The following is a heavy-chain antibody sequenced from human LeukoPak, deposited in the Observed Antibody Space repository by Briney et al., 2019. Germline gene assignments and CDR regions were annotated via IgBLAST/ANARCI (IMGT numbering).Heavy chain of an antibody. J-gene: IGHJ4*02. D-gene: IGHD3-10*01. CDR2: MNPNSGYT. CDR1: GYTFTSYA. V-gene: IGHV1-8*02. Sequence: ASVKVSCKASGYTFTSYAMNWVRQAPGQGLEWLGYMNPNSGYTGYAQKFQGRVTMTSDTSINTAYMELSSLRSEDTAVYYCAREPRRFGDWGQGTLVTVSS. CDR3: AREPRRFGD.